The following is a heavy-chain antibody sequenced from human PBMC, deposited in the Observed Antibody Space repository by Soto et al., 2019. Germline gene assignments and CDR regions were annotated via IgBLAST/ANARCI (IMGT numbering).Heavy chain of an antibody. V-gene: IGHV3-23*01. J-gene: IGHJ4*02. CDR1: GFTFSSYA. Sequence: GGSLSLSCAASGFTFSSYAMSWVRQAPGKGLEWVSAISGSGGSTYYTDSVKGRFTVSRDNSKNTVYLQMNSLRVEDTAVYYCAKPSYIFGVVITGAFDYWGQGTLVTVSS. D-gene: IGHD3-3*02. CDR3: AKPSYIFGVVITGAFDY. CDR2: ISGSGGST.